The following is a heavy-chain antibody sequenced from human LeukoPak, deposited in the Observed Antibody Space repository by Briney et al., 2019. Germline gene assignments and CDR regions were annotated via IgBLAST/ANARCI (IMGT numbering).Heavy chain of an antibody. J-gene: IGHJ3*02. Sequence: PGGSLRLSCAASGFTFSSYEMNWVRQAPGKGLEWVSYISSSGSTIYYADSVKGRFTISRDNAKNSLYLQINSLRAEDTAVYYCARGENMIAHAFDIWGQGTMVTVCS. CDR3: ARGENMIAHAFDI. V-gene: IGHV3-48*03. CDR2: ISSSGSTI. CDR1: GFTFSSYE. D-gene: IGHD3-22*01.